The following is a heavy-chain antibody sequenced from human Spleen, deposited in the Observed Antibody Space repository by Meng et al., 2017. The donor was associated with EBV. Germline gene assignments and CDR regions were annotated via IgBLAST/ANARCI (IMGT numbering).Heavy chain of an antibody. J-gene: IGHJ5*02. D-gene: IGHD4-11*01. CDR1: GDPIGRGGS. CDR2: IYHSGST. Sequence: QWQLLRSGSGLVKPSPTRSLPRAVSGDPIGRGGSWSWIRQPPGKGLEWIGHIYHSGSTYHNPSLKSRVTMSVDRTKNQFSLRLISVTAADTAMYFCARQRPGASVDYFDPWGQGILVTVSS. CDR3: ARQRPGASVDYFDP. V-gene: IGHV4-30-2*01.